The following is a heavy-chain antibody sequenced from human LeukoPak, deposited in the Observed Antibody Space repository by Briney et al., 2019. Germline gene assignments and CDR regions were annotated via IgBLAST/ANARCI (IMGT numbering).Heavy chain of an antibody. V-gene: IGHV3-7*01. Sequence: GGSLRLSCAASGFTFNNYWMSWVRQAPGKGLEWVANIKEDGSEKNYVDSVKGRFTISRDNAENSLCLQMNSLRAEDTAVYYCARGGVWWGFDIWGQGTMVTVSS. CDR1: GFTFNNYW. CDR2: IKEDGSEK. CDR3: ARGGVWWGFDI. J-gene: IGHJ3*02. D-gene: IGHD2-15*01.